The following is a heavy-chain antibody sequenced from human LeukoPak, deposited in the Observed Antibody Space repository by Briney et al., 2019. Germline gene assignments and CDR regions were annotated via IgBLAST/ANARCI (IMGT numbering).Heavy chain of an antibody. J-gene: IGHJ4*02. D-gene: IGHD4-11*01. CDR2: IYHSGST. CDR3: ARDNSNTHFDY. V-gene: IGHV4-38-2*02. Sequence: PSETLSLTCGVSGYSISSGYYWGWIRQPPGKGLEWIGSIYHSGSTYYNPSLKSRVTISVDTSNNQFSLKLSSVTAADTAVYYCARDNSNTHFDYWGQGTLVTVSS. CDR1: GYSISSGYY.